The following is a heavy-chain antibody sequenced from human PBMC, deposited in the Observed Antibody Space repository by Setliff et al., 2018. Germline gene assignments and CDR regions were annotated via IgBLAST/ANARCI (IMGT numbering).Heavy chain of an antibody. CDR3: VTSTIIIYYFDF. CDR2: IRQDGSEK. D-gene: IGHD3-10*01. Sequence: GGSLRLSCAASGFTFSSYCMSWVRQAPGKGLEWVANIRQDGSEKYYVDSAKGRFTISRDNSRNTLFLQMNSLRAEDTGVYYCVTSTIIIYYFDFWGQGTPVTVSS. J-gene: IGHJ4*02. CDR1: GFTFSSYC. V-gene: IGHV3-7*01.